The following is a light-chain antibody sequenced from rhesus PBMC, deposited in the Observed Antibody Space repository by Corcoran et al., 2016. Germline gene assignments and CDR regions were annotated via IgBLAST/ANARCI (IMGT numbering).Light chain of an antibody. V-gene: IGKV3-40*03. CDR2: SAY. Sequence: EIVMTQSPATLSLSPGETATLSCRASETVGSYLAWYQQKPGQAPKLRVQSAYFRATGIPARFSASGSSTECTLTISSLEPEDVGVYHCQQYNDLLYTFGQGTKVEIK. J-gene: IGKJ2*01. CDR1: ETVGSY. CDR3: QQYNDLLYT.